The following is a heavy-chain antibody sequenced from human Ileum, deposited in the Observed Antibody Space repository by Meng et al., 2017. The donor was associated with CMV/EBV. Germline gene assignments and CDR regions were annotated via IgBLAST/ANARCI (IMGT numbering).Heavy chain of an antibody. J-gene: IGHJ5*02. D-gene: IGHD3-16*01. CDR2: IDPSGSR. Sequence: QVQLAESGPGLVYVSEPLSLPCSFVGGSCSGYYWGWVRQPDGKRLEWIGRIDPSGSRNYNPSLRDRITVSVDTSKNQFSLRLTSVTAADTAVYYCARECVGEGDNCQWDYWFDPWGHGTLVTVSS. CDR3: ARECVGEGDNCQWDYWFDP. V-gene: IGHV4-4*07. CDR1: GGSCSGYY.